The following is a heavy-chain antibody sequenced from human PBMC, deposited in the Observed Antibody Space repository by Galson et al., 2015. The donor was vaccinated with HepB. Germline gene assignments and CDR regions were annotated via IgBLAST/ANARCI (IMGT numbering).Heavy chain of an antibody. J-gene: IGHJ6*03. CDR1: GYTFTSYG. CDR2: ISAYNGNT. CDR3: ARDVARVTPDYYYMDV. D-gene: IGHD5-18*01. V-gene: IGHV1-18*01. Sequence: SVKVSCKASGYTFTSYGISWVRQAPGQGLEWMGWISAYNGNTNYAQKLQGRVTMTTDTSTSTAYMELRSLRSDDTAVYYCARDVARVTPDYYYMDVWGKGTTVTVSS.